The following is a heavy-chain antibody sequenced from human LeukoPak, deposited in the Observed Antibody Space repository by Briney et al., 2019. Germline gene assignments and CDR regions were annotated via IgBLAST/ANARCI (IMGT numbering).Heavy chain of an antibody. CDR2: IKEDAGEI. CDR1: GFTFSRYW. V-gene: IGHV3-7*01. Sequence: PGGSLRLSCAASGFTFSRYWMSWVRQVPGKGLEWVANIKEDAGEIYYVDSVKGRFTISRDNAKNSLYLQMDSLRAEDTAVYYCARPYCSGGSCNSGYYDYWGQGTLVTVSS. CDR3: ARPYCSGGSCNSGYYDY. D-gene: IGHD2-15*01. J-gene: IGHJ4*02.